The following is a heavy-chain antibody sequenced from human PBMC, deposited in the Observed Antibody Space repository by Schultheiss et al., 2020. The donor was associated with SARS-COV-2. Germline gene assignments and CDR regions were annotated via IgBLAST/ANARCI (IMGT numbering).Heavy chain of an antibody. D-gene: IGHD3-10*01. CDR1: GGPISSYY. CDR2: IYYSGST. J-gene: IGHJ6*02. V-gene: IGHV4-59*12. Sequence: SETLSLTCAVYGGPISSYYWSWIRQPPGKGLEWIGYIYYSGSTNYNPSLKSRVTISVDTSKNQFSLKLSSVTAADTAVYYCARGDYGSGSPRTLMDVWGQGTTVTVSS. CDR3: ARGDYGSGSPRTLMDV.